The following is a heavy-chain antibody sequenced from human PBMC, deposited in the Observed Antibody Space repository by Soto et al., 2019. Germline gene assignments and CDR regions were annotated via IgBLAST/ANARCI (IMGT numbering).Heavy chain of an antibody. Sequence: QITLKESGPTLVKPTQTLTLTCTFSGFSLTTRGVGVGWIRQPPGKALECLALIYWDDDKCYSPSLQSRLSITKDTSKNQVVLTMTNVDPVDTATYYCAHIPKYYQDDWFDPWGQGPLVSVSS. J-gene: IGHJ5*02. CDR1: GFSLTTRGVG. D-gene: IGHD3-16*01. V-gene: IGHV2-5*02. CDR2: IYWDDDK. CDR3: AHIPKYYQDDWFDP.